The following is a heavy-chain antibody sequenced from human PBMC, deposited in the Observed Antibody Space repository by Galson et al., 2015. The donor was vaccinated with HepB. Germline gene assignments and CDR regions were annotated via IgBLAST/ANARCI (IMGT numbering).Heavy chain of an antibody. CDR3: ARDYYYDSSGYYYGRSSAFDI. CDR2: IKQGGSEK. D-gene: IGHD3-22*01. Sequence: SLRLSCAASGFTFSSYWMSWVRQAPGKGLEWVANIKQGGSEKYYVDSVKGRFTISRDNAKNSLYLQMNSLRAEDTAVYYCARDYYYDSSGYYYGRSSAFDIWGQGTMVTVSS. CDR1: GFTFSSYW. J-gene: IGHJ3*02. V-gene: IGHV3-7*03.